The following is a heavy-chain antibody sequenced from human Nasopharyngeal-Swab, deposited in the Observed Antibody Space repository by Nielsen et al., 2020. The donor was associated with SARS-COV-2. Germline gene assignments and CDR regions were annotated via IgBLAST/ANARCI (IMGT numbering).Heavy chain of an antibody. CDR2: IIPILGIA. V-gene: IGHV1-69*04. CDR1: GGTFSSYA. CDR3: ARGSGLHATGQGVDGY. Sequence: SVKVSCKASGGTFSSYAISWVRQAPGQGLEWMGRIIPILGIANYAQKFQGRVTITADKSTSTAYMELSSLRSEDTAVYYCARGSGLHATGQGVDGYWGQGTLVTVSS. J-gene: IGHJ4*02. D-gene: IGHD6-19*01.